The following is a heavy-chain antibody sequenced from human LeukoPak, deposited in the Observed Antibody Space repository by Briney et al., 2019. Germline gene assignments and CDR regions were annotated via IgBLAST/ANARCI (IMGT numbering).Heavy chain of an antibody. D-gene: IGHD3-10*01. CDR2: ISGSGGST. V-gene: IGHV3-23*01. J-gene: IGHJ4*02. CDR3: VKEAYYGWGSSPTFYFDY. CDR1: GFTFSSYA. Sequence: GGSLRLSCAASGFTFSSYAMSWVRQAPGKGLEWVSAISGSGGSTYYADSVKGRFTISRDNSKNTLYLQMNSLRAEDTAVYYCVKEAYYGWGSSPTFYFDYWGQGTRVTVSS.